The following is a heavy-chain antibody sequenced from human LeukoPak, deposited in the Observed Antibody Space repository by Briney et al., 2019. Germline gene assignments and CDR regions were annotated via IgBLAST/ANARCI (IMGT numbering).Heavy chain of an antibody. Sequence: SETLSLTCTVSGDSFSSNSYYWAWIRQPPGKGLECIGGIQYGGSTYFNPSLKSRVTISVDRSKNQFSLKLSSVTAADTAVYYCARDKQPGDQWGQGTLVTVSS. D-gene: IGHD6-13*01. V-gene: IGHV4-39*07. J-gene: IGHJ5*02. CDR3: ARDKQPGDQ. CDR2: IQYGGST. CDR1: GDSFSSNSYY.